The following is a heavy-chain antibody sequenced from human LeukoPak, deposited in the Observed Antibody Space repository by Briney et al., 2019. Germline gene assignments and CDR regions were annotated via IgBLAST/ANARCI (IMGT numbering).Heavy chain of an antibody. V-gene: IGHV4-31*03. D-gene: IGHD3-9*01. Sequence: SETLSLTCTVSGDSISSSDHYWGWIRQPPGKGLEWIGYIYYSGSTYYNPSLKSRVTISVDTSKNQFSLKLSSVTAADTAVYYCARSQTQYDILTGYYPWYFDYWGQGTLVTVSS. CDR1: GDSISSSDHY. J-gene: IGHJ4*02. CDR3: ARSQTQYDILTGYYPWYFDY. CDR2: IYYSGST.